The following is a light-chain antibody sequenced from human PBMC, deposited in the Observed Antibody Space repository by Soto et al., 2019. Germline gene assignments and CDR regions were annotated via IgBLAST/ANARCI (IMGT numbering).Light chain of an antibody. J-gene: IGKJ5*01. CDR3: QQYVSSPIT. Sequence: DIVLTQSPCTLSLPLGERATLCCTASQSVSSTYLAWYQQKPGQAPRLLIYGASSRATGIPDRFSGSGSGTDFTLTISRLEPEDFAVYYCQQYVSSPITFGQGTRLEIK. CDR1: QSVSSTY. CDR2: GAS. V-gene: IGKV3-20*01.